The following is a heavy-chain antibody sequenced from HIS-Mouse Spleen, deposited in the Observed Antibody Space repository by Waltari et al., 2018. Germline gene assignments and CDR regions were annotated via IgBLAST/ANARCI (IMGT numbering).Heavy chain of an antibody. Sequence: QLQLQESGPGLVKPSETLSLTYTVSGGPISSSSYYWGWIRQPPGEGLEWIGSIYYSGSTDHNPAIKSGVTISVDTSKNQLSLKLSSVTAADTAVYYCAREIPYSSSWYDWYFDLWGRGTLVTVSS. V-gene: IGHV4-39*07. J-gene: IGHJ2*01. CDR1: GGPISSSSYY. CDR3: AREIPYSSSWYDWYFDL. D-gene: IGHD6-13*01. CDR2: IYYSGST.